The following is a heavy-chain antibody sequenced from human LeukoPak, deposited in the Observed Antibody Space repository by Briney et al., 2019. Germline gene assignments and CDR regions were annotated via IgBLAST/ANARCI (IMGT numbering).Heavy chain of an antibody. CDR3: TRDRGLRYFDWLLFDY. Sequence: GGSLRLSCTASGFTFGDYAMSWFRQAPGKGPEWVGFIRSKAYGGTTEYAASVKGRFTISRDDSKSIAYLQMNSLKTEDTAVYYCTRDRGLRYFDWLLFDYWGQGTLVTVSS. CDR1: GFTFGDYA. V-gene: IGHV3-49*03. D-gene: IGHD3-9*01. J-gene: IGHJ4*02. CDR2: IRSKAYGGTT.